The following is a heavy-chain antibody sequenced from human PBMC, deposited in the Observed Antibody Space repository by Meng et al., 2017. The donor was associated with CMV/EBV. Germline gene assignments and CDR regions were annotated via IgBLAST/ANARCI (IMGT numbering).Heavy chain of an antibody. CDR3: GRRPGGRDFDY. J-gene: IGHJ4*02. V-gene: IGHV4-34*01. CDR2: INHSGRT. D-gene: IGHD2-15*01. CDR1: GGSFSGYY. Sequence: SETLSLTCAVYGGSFSGYYWSWIRQPPGKGLEWIGEINHSGRTNYNPSLKSRVTISVDTSKNQFSPKLSSVTAADTAVYYCGRRPGGRDFDYWGQGTLVTVSS.